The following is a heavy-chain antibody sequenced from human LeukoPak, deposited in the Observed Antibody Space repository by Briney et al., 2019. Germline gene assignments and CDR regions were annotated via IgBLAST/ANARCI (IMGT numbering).Heavy chain of an antibody. CDR2: IDPDGGGT. J-gene: IGHJ4*02. V-gene: IGHV3-74*01. CDR3: AREDSGLDY. D-gene: IGHD3/OR15-3a*01. Sequence: GGSLRLSCAASGFTFSTFWMHWVRQGPGKDLLWVSRIDPDGGGTTYADSVKGRFTISRDNAKNTLYLQMDSLRADDTAVYYCAREDSGLDYWGQGTLVTASS. CDR1: GFTFSTFW.